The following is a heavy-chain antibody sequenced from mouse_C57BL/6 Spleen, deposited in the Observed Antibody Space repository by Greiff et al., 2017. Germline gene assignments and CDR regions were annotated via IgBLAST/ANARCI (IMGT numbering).Heavy chain of an antibody. CDR2: ISSGSSTI. CDR1: GFTFSDYG. J-gene: IGHJ3*01. Sequence: EVKLVESGGGLVKPGGSLKLSCAASGFTFSDYGMHWVRQAPEKGLEWVAYISSGSSTIYYADTVKGRFTISRDNAKNTLFLQMTSLRSEDPAMYYCARPLYDYDAWFAYWGQGTLVTVSA. V-gene: IGHV5-17*01. CDR3: ARPLYDYDAWFAY. D-gene: IGHD2-4*01.